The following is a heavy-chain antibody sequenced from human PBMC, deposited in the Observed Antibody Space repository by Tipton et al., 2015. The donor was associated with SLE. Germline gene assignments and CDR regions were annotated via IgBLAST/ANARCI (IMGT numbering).Heavy chain of an antibody. CDR2: IHHSGSI. Sequence: TLSLTCTISSGSISTYHWSWLRQPPGKGLEWIGYIHHSGSINYNPSLRSQVTISVDTSKNQFSLKLSSVTAADTAVYYCARTQYTFGGVIAPFDYWGQGTLVTVSS. CDR3: ARTQYTFGGVIAPFDY. V-gene: IGHV4-59*12. CDR1: SGSISTYH. J-gene: IGHJ4*02. D-gene: IGHD3-16*02.